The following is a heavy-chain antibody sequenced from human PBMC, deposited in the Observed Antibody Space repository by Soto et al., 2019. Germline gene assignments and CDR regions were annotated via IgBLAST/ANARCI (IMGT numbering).Heavy chain of an antibody. CDR1: GFSVRSYS. CDR2: IRVGGDRK. Sequence: DVQLLQSGGGLVQPGGSLRVSCAASGFSVRSYSMTWVRQAPGKGLEYGSGIRVGGDRKFYADSVKGRFTVSRDNSKNILYLQMDSLRVDDTAIYYCSRWDGYGDYWGQGTRVTVSS. D-gene: IGHD3-16*01. J-gene: IGHJ4*02. CDR3: SRWDGYGDY. V-gene: IGHV3-23*01.